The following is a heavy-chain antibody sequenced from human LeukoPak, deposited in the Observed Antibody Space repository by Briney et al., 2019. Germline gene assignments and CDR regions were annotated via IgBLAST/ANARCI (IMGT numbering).Heavy chain of an antibody. CDR2: ISGSGGDT. Sequence: GGSLRLSCAASGFTFSGDAMNWVRQAPGKGLEWVSGISGSGGDTEYADSVKGRFTISRDNSKNTLYLQMNSLRAEDTAVYYCARDSVGATTGEGYWGQGTLVTVSS. CDR1: GFTFSGDA. J-gene: IGHJ4*02. D-gene: IGHD1-26*01. V-gene: IGHV3-23*01. CDR3: ARDSVGATTGEGY.